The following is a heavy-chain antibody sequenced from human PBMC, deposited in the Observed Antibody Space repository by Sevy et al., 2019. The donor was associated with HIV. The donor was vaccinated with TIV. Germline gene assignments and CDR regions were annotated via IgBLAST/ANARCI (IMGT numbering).Heavy chain of an antibody. V-gene: IGHV3-23*01. CDR3: AKRRVQSGLSGGGANYGMDV. Sequence: GGSLRLSCAASGFPFSNFAMSWVRQAPGKGLEWVSTLIGGGSRPYNVDSVTGRFIISRDNSRNTLYLQMNSLRAEDTAIYYCAKRRVQSGLSGGGANYGMDVCGRGTTVTVSS. J-gene: IGHJ6*02. CDR2: LIGGGSRP. CDR1: GFPFSNFA. D-gene: IGHD2-8*02.